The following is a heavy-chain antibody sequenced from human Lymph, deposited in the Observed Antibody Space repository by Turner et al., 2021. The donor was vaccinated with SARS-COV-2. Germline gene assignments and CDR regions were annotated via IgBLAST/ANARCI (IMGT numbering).Heavy chain of an antibody. CDR2: IYSGGST. V-gene: IGHV3-53*01. D-gene: IGHD4-17*01. J-gene: IGHJ4*02. CDR3: ARVLPYGDYFDY. Sequence: EVQLVESGGGLIQPGWSLRLSCAASEFTVSSNYMSWVRQAPGKGLEWVSIIYSGGSTYYADSVKGRFTISRDNSKNTLYLQMNSLRAEDTAVYYCARVLPYGDYFDYWGQGTLVTVSS. CDR1: EFTVSSNY.